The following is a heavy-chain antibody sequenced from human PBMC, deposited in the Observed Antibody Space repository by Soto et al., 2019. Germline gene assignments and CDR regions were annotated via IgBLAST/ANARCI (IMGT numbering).Heavy chain of an antibody. CDR3: ARGLAPVRAADYCYYYMDV. D-gene: IGHD2-15*01. V-gene: IGHV1-46*01. CDR1: GYTSTSYY. J-gene: IGHJ6*03. CDR2: MNPSGGST. Sequence: ASVKVSCKASGYTSTSYYIHWVRQAPGQGLEWMGVMNPSGGSTTYAQMFQGRVTMARDTSTSTVYMGLSSLRSEDTAVYYCARGLAPVRAADYCYYYMDVWGKGTTVTVSS.